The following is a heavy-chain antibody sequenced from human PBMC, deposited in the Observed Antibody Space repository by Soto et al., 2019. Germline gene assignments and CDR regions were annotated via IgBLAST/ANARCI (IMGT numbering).Heavy chain of an antibody. D-gene: IGHD3-22*01. Sequence: GGSLRLSCAASGFTFSSHSINWVRQAPGKGLEWVSYISGSGATKYYADSVKGRFTISRDNSKNTLYLQMSSLRAEDTAVYYCAKVFYYYDSSGYYYFDYWGQGTLVTVSS. CDR2: ISGSGATK. V-gene: IGHV3-23*01. CDR3: AKVFYYYDSSGYYYFDY. J-gene: IGHJ4*02. CDR1: GFTFSSHS.